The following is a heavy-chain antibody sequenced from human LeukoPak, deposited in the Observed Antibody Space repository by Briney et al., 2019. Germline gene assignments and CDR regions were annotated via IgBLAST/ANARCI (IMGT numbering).Heavy chain of an antibody. CDR3: AREGMAVGFARFPIFNY. D-gene: IGHD6-19*01. J-gene: IGHJ4*02. Sequence: PSETLSLTCTVSGGSISSYYWNWIRQPPGRGLEWIGDIYYTGSTNYSPSLKSRVTISVDTSKNQFSLRLTSVTAADTAVYYCAREGMAVGFARFPIFNYWGQGTLVTVSS. CDR2: IYYTGST. CDR1: GGSISSYY. V-gene: IGHV4-59*01.